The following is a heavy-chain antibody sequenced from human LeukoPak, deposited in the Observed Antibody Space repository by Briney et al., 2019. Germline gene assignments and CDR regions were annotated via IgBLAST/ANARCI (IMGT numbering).Heavy chain of an antibody. J-gene: IGHJ4*02. V-gene: IGHV2-70*11. CDR1: GFALNTGGMC. CDR3: ARSDTVTIFDY. Sequence: SGPALVKPTQTLTLTCTVAGFALNTGGMCVHWIRQPLGKAPEWLGRIDWSDNKYYNSSLRTRLSVSKDTSTNQVVLTMANMDPLDTATYYCARSDTVTIFDYWGQGILVTVSS. D-gene: IGHD4-17*01. CDR2: IDWSDNK.